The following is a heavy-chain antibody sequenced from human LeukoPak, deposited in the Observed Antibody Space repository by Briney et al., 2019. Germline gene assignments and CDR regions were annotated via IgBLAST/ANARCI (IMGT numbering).Heavy chain of an antibody. J-gene: IGHJ5*02. V-gene: IGHV3-23*01. CDR2: ISGSSGST. CDR1: GFTFSSYA. CDR3: AKDLTVPTGDWFDP. D-gene: IGHD4-17*01. Sequence: GGPLRLSCAASGFTFSSYAMIWVRQAPGKGLEWVSAISGSSGSTYYADSVKGQFTISRDHSKNPLYLQMNGLRAEDTAVYYCAKDLTVPTGDWFDPWGQGTLVTVSS.